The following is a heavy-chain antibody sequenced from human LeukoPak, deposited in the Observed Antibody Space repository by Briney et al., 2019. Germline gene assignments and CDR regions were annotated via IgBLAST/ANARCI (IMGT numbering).Heavy chain of an antibody. CDR2: ISKDGSDK. D-gene: IGHD1-7*01. CDR1: GFTFSDYA. J-gene: IGHJ4*02. V-gene: IGHV3-30-3*01. Sequence: GGSLRLSCAASGFTFSDYAMHWVRQAPGKGLEWVAVISKDGSDKYYPGSVRDRFTISRDNSKNTIYLQMDSLRAEDTAIYYCARDYWWNYDYWGQGTLVTVSS. CDR3: ARDYWWNYDY.